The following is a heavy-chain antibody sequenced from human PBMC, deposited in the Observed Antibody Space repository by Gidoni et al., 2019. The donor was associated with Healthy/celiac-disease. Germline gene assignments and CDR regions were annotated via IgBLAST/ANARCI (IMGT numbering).Heavy chain of an antibody. D-gene: IGHD2-2*01. Sequence: QVQLVESGGGVVQPGGSLRLSCAASGFTFSSYGMHWVRQAPGKGLEWVAFIRYDGSNKYYADSVKGRFTISRDNSKNTLYLQMNSLRAEDTAVYYCAKDLGYCSSTSCPFDYWGQGTLVTVSS. V-gene: IGHV3-30*02. J-gene: IGHJ4*02. CDR3: AKDLGYCSSTSCPFDY. CDR1: GFTFSSYG. CDR2: IRYDGSNK.